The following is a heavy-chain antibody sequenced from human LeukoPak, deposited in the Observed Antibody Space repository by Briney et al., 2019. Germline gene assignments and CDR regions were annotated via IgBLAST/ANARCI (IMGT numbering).Heavy chain of an antibody. D-gene: IGHD3-22*01. Sequence: QAGGSLRLSCAASGFTGSNNYVSWVRQAPGMGLEWVSAIHSSGATCYADSVKGRFTISRDNTKNSLYLQMNGLRAEDTAVYYCARTRSSGYLTFDYWGQGILVTVSS. CDR3: ARTRSSGYLTFDY. J-gene: IGHJ4*02. V-gene: IGHV3-53*01. CDR2: IHSSGAT. CDR1: GFTGSNNY.